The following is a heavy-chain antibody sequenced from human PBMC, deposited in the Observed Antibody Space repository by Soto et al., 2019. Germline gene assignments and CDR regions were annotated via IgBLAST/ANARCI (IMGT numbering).Heavy chain of an antibody. Sequence: EVQLVESGGGMEQPGRSLRLSCAASGFNFNEFAMHWVRQPPGKGLEWVSGITWNSNTIGYAASVKGRFTISRDDAKNSLYLQMSSLRPEDTALYYCAKGGWELPRRGSFDTWGRGTMVTVSS. J-gene: IGHJ3*02. D-gene: IGHD1-26*01. CDR3: AKGGWELPRRGSFDT. CDR2: ITWNSNTI. V-gene: IGHV3-9*01. CDR1: GFNFNEFA.